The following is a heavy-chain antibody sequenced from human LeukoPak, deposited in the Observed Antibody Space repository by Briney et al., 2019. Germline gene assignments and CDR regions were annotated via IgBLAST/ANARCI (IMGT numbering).Heavy chain of an antibody. CDR1: GFTFSSYG. Sequence: PGRSLRLSCAASGFTFSSYGMHWVRQAPGKGLEWVAVISYDGSNKYYADSVKGRFTISRDNSKNTLYLQMNSLRAEDTAVYYCARVSLRGLDYWGQGTLVTVSS. V-gene: IGHV3-30*03. J-gene: IGHJ4*02. D-gene: IGHD3-3*01. CDR3: ARVSLRGLDY. CDR2: ISYDGSNK.